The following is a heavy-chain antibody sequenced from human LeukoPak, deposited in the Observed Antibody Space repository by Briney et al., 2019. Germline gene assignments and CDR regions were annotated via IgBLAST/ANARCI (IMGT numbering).Heavy chain of an antibody. CDR2: ISYDGSNK. Sequence: PGGSLRLSCAASGFTFSSYGMPWVRQAPGKELEWVAVISYDGSNKYYADSVKGRFTISRDNSKNTLYLQMNSLRAEDTAVYYCAKDSPVMGFDYWGQGTLVTVSS. CDR3: AKDSPVMGFDY. V-gene: IGHV3-30*18. CDR1: GFTFSSYG. D-gene: IGHD2-21*01. J-gene: IGHJ4*02.